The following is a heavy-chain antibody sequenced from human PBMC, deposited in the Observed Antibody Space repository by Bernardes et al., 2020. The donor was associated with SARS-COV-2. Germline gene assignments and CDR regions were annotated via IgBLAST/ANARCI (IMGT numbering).Heavy chain of an antibody. CDR2: IYYSGST. CDR3: ARGGYSGYWDSGLFDY. CDR1: GGSISSYY. V-gene: IGHV4-59*01. J-gene: IGHJ4*02. Sequence: SETLSLTCTVSGGSISSYYWSWIRQPPGKGLEWIGYIYYSGSTNYNPSLKSRVTISVDTSKNQFSLKLSSVTAADTAVYYCARGGYSGYWDSGLFDYWGQGTLVTVSS. D-gene: IGHD5-12*01.